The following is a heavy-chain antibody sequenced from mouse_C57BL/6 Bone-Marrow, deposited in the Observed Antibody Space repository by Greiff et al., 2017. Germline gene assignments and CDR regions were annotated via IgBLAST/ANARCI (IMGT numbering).Heavy chain of an antibody. CDR3: TSFNYYGSSSDY. Sequence: QVQLQQSGAELVRPGASVTLSCKASGYTFTDYEMHWVKQTPVHGLEWIGAIDPETGGTAYNQKFKGKDILTADKSSSTAYMELRSLTSEDSAVYYCTSFNYYGSSSDYWGQGTTLTVSS. CDR2: IDPETGGT. D-gene: IGHD1-1*01. J-gene: IGHJ2*01. CDR1: GYTFTDYE. V-gene: IGHV1-15*01.